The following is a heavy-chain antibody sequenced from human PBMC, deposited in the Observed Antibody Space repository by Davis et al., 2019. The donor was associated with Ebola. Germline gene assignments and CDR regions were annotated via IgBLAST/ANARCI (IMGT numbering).Heavy chain of an antibody. J-gene: IGHJ4*02. CDR2: IGTLADT. Sequence: PGGSLRLSCAASGFTFSYYDMHWVRQPIGKGLEWVSGIGTLADTYYSDSVKGRFTISRENAKSLLYLQMNSLRAEDTAFYYCSRGRAGNYYDSSGYHPFWGQGTLVTVSS. CDR3: SRGRAGNYYDSSGYHPF. V-gene: IGHV3-13*01. CDR1: GFTFSYYD. D-gene: IGHD3-22*01.